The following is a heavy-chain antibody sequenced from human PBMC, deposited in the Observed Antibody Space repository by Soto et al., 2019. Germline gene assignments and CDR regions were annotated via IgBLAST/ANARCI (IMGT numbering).Heavy chain of an antibody. CDR2: IYYSGST. CDR1: GCSISSYY. V-gene: IGHV4-59*08. D-gene: IGHD4-17*01. Sequence: SETLSLTCTFSGCSISSYYWSWIRQPPGKGLEWIGYIYYSGSTNYNPSLKSRVTISVDTSKNQFSLKLSSVTAADTAVYYCARQRDYGDYYFDYWGQGTLVTVSS. CDR3: ARQRDYGDYYFDY. J-gene: IGHJ4*02.